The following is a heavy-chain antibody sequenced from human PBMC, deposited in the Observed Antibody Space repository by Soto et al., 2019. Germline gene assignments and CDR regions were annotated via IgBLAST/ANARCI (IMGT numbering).Heavy chain of an antibody. D-gene: IGHD3-22*01. CDR2: IYSGGAT. J-gene: IGHJ3*02. V-gene: IGHV3-66*01. CDR1: GITVSGNY. CDR3: ARELTFYYDSRGYDAFDI. Sequence: HPGGSLRLSCAVSGITVSGNYMIWVRQAPGRGLEWVSVIYSGGATFYADSVTGRFTISRDNSKNTLYLQMNSLRAEDTAVYYCARELTFYYDSRGYDAFDIWGQGT.